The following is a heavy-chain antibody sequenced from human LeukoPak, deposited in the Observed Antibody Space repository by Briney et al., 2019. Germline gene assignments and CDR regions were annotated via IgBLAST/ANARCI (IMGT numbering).Heavy chain of an antibody. J-gene: IGHJ4*02. V-gene: IGHV4-61*02. CDR2: INPYGTT. Sequence: PSETLSLTCSVSGGSISSGDYYWTWVRQPAGKGLEWIGRINPYGTTNYNPSVMSRLTISVDTSRNQFSLKLSSVTAADTAVYYCASGGGLTIFGVAHFDYWGQGTLVTVSS. D-gene: IGHD3-3*01. CDR1: GGSISSGDYY. CDR3: ASGGGLTIFGVAHFDY.